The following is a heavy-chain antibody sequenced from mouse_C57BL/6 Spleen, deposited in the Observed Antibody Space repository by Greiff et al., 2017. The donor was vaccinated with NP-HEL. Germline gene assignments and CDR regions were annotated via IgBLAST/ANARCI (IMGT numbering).Heavy chain of an antibody. CDR3: ARRATRDYFDY. V-gene: IGHV1-50*01. J-gene: IGHJ2*01. CDR1: GYTFTSYW. D-gene: IGHD3-1*01. CDR2: IDPSDSYT. Sequence: VQLQQPGAELVKPGASVKLSCKASGYTFTSYWMQWVKQRPGQGLEWIGEIDPSDSYTNYNQKFKGKATLTVDTSSSTAYMQLSSLTSEDSAVYYCARRATRDYFDYWGQGTTLTVSS.